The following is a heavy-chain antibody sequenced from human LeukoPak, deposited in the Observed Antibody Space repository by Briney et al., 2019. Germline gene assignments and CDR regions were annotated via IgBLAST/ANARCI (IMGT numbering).Heavy chain of an antibody. CDR1: GYTFSTNV. J-gene: IGHJ4*02. CDR2: ISGISGDT. CDR3: AQVEGATSSLSFDY. D-gene: IGHD1-26*01. V-gene: IGHV3-23*01. Sequence: GGSLRLSCAASGYTFSTNVMSWVRQAPGKGLEWVSTISGISGDTHYADSVKGRFTISGDNYKNTLYLQMNSLRAADTAMYYCAQVEGATSSLSFDYWGQGTLVTVSS.